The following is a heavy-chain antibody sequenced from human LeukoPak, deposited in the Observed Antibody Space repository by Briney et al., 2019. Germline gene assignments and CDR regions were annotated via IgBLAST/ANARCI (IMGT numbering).Heavy chain of an antibody. D-gene: IGHD5-24*01. CDR3: ARAPSSYESGNGYPNLGWLDP. CDR2: FHRGRI. V-gene: IGHV4-38-2*02. J-gene: IGHJ5*02. CDR1: GYPIGLDYY. Sequence: SETLSLTCKVSGYPIGLDYYWVWIRQAPGRGLQWIGGFHRGRIQYNSALKSRVTISIDSSKNQFSLRLWPVTAADTAFYFCARAPSSYESGNGYPNLGWLDPWGQGALVTVSS.